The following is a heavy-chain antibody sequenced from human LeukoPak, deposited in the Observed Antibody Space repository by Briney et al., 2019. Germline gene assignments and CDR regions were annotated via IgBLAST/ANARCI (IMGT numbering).Heavy chain of an antibody. CDR2: IYSGGST. D-gene: IGHD3-22*01. CDR1: GFTVSSNY. V-gene: IGHV3-53*01. J-gene: IGHJ4*02. Sequence: GGSLRLSCAASGFTVSSNYMSWVRQAPGKGLEWVSVIYSGGSTYYADSVKGRFTISRDNSKNTLYLQMNSLRAEDTAVYYCARDQSSGYYSGGYFDYWGQGTLVTVSS. CDR3: ARDQSSGYYSGGYFDY.